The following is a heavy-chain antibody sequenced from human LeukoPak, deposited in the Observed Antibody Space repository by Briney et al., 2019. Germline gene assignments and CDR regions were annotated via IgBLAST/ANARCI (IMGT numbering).Heavy chain of an antibody. CDR2: INPSGGST. Sequence: ASVKVSCKASGYTFTSYYMHWVRQAPGQGLEWMGIINPSGGSTSYAQKFQGRVTMTRDTSTSTVYMELSSLRSEDTAVYYCAREGSSSWYVSTHGWFDPWGQGTLVTVSS. CDR3: AREGSSSWYVSTHGWFDP. D-gene: IGHD6-13*01. CDR1: GYTFTSYY. J-gene: IGHJ5*02. V-gene: IGHV1-46*01.